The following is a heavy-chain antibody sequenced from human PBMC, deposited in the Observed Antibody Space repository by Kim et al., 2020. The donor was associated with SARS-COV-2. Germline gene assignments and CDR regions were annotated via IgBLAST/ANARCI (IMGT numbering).Heavy chain of an antibody. V-gene: IGHV5-51*01. D-gene: IGHD3-22*01. Sequence: PSFQGQVTISADKSISTAYLQWSSLKASDTAMYYCARLPYYDSSGYYYFDYWGQGTLVTVSS. CDR3: ARLPYYDSSGYYYFDY. J-gene: IGHJ4*02.